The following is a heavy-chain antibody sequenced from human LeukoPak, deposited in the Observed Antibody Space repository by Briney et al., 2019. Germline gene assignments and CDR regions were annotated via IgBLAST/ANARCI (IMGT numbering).Heavy chain of an antibody. CDR3: AKRISGWYFTDY. J-gene: IGHJ4*02. V-gene: IGHV3-23*01. CDR1: GFTFSSYA. Sequence: GGSLRLSCAASGFTFSSYAMSWVRLAPGKGLKWVSAITGSGGNTHYTDSVKGRFTISRDNSKNTLYLQMNSLRAEDTAVYYCAKRISGWYFTDYWGQGTLVTVSS. D-gene: IGHD6-19*01. CDR2: ITGSGGNT.